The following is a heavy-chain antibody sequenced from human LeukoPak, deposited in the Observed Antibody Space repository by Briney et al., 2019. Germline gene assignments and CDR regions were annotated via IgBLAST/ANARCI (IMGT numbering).Heavy chain of an antibody. CDR2: ISIYNGNT. J-gene: IGHJ5*02. Sequence: ASVKVSCKASGYTFTSYGITWVRRAPGQGLEWMGWISIYNGNTNYVQKLQGRVTMTTDTSTSTAYMELRSLRSDDTAVYYCARGGIEDWFDPWGQGTLVTVSS. CDR1: GYTFTSYG. V-gene: IGHV1-18*01. D-gene: IGHD1-26*01. CDR3: ARGGIEDWFDP.